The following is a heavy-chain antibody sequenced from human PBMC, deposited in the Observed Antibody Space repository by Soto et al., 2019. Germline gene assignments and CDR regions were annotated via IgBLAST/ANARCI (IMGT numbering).Heavy chain of an antibody. CDR2: VYSTGGT. D-gene: IGHD1-1*01. CDR1: SGPSSSHN. Sequence: QVQLQQSGPGLVKPSETLSLTCSVSSGPSSSHNWVWIRQPPGRGLEWIGYVYSTGGTSYNPSLKSRVTIAADTSTNPISLTLTSVTAADTAVYYFVRQGIGNLHGLVDVWGQGTTVRVSS. V-gene: IGHV4-59*08. J-gene: IGHJ6*02. CDR3: VRQGIGNLHGLVDV.